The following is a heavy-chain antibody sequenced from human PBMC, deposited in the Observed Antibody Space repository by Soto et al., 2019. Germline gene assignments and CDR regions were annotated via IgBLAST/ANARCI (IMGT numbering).Heavy chain of an antibody. CDR2: ISYSGST. V-gene: IGHV4-31*03. D-gene: IGHD3-22*01. Sequence: SETLSLTCTVSGGSISSSGYYWTWIRQHPGKGLEYIGYISYSGSTYYNPSLKSRATISVDTSKNQFSLKLSSVTAADTAVYYCARTRRRGYWPFDCRGQGLLVTVFS. J-gene: IGHJ4*02. CDR1: GGSISSSGYY. CDR3: ARTRRRGYWPFDC.